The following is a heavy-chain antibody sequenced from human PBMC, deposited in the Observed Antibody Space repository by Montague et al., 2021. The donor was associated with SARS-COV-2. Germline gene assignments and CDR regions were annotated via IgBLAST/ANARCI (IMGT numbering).Heavy chain of an antibody. CDR1: GSSISSYY. D-gene: IGHD6-19*01. Sequence: SETLSLTCTVSGSSISSYYWSWIRQPPGKGLEWIGYIFYSGNTNYNPSXXSRVTISIDTSKNQFSLKLRSVTAADTAVYYCARHPSYSSGWYDWFDPWGQGTLVTVSS. CDR2: IFYSGNT. CDR3: ARHPSYSSGWYDWFDP. V-gene: IGHV4-59*08. J-gene: IGHJ5*02.